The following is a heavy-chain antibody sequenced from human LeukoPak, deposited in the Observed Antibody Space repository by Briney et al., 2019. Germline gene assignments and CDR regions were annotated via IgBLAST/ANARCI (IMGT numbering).Heavy chain of an antibody. CDR1: GFTFSSYW. CDR3: ARVSLSPLVRFLEWPRGFDY. Sequence: GGSLRLSCAASGFTFSSYWMSWVRQAPGKGLEWVANIQQDGSEKYYVDSVKARFTISRDNAKSLLYLQMNSLRAEDTAVYHCARVSLSPLVRFLEWPRGFDYWGQGTLVTVSS. CDR2: IQQDGSEK. V-gene: IGHV3-7*01. D-gene: IGHD3-3*01. J-gene: IGHJ4*02.